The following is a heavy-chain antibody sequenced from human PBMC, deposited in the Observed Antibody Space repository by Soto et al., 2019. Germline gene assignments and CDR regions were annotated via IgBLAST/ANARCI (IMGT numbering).Heavy chain of an antibody. CDR1: GFTFSSYG. CDR2: IWYDGSNK. D-gene: IGHD3-3*01. Sequence: QVQLVESGGGVVQPGRSQRLSCAASGFTFSSYGMHWVRQAPGKGLEWVAVIWYDGSNKYYADSVKGRFTISRDNSKNTLYLQMNSLRAEDTAVYYCARVYDFWSGLGYWGQGTLVTVSS. CDR3: ARVYDFWSGLGY. J-gene: IGHJ4*02. V-gene: IGHV3-33*01.